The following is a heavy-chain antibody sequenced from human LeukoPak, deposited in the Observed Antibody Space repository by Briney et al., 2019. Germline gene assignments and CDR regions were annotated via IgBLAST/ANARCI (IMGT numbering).Heavy chain of an antibody. Sequence: GASVKVSCKASGGTFSSYAISWVRQAPGQGLEWMGGIIPIFGTANYAQKFQGRVTITADESTSTAYMELSSLRSEDTAVYYCARDLGSHTTGTTSGFDPWGQGTLVTVSS. D-gene: IGHD1-1*01. J-gene: IGHJ5*02. CDR3: ARDLGSHTTGTTSGFDP. CDR1: GGTFSSYA. V-gene: IGHV1-69*01. CDR2: IIPIFGTA.